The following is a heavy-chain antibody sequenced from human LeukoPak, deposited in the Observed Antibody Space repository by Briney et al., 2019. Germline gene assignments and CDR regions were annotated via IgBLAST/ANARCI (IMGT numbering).Heavy chain of an antibody. CDR1: GFTFSSYS. CDR2: IKQDGSEK. V-gene: IGHV3-7*01. Sequence: GGSLRLSCAASGFTFSSYSMNWVRQAPGKGLEWVANIKQDGSEKYYVDSVKGRFTISRDNAKNSLYLQMNSLRAEDTAVYYCARDLPGYAFDIWGQGTMVTVSS. D-gene: IGHD5/OR15-5a*01. J-gene: IGHJ3*02. CDR3: ARDLPGYAFDI.